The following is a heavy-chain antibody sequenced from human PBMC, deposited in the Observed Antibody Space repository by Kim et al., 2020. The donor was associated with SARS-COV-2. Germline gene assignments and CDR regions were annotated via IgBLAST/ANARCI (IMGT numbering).Heavy chain of an antibody. V-gene: IGHV3-30*01. J-gene: IGHJ4*02. Sequence: VDSVKGRFTIDRDNYKTTLYLQRNSLRAEDTDVYYCARGLSGSYYGSFDYWGQGTLVTVSS. CDR3: ARGLSGSYYGSFDY. D-gene: IGHD1-26*01.